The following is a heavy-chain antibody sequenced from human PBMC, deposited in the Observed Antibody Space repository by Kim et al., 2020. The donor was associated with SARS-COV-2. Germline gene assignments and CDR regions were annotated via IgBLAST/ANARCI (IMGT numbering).Heavy chain of an antibody. CDR1: GFTFSTYA. CDR2: IDNSGGTT. D-gene: IGHD2-2*02. Sequence: GGSLRLSCAASGFTFSTYAMNWVRQAPGKGLEWVSGIDNSGGTTYYVDSVKGRFTISRDNSKNTVYLQMNSLRAEDTAVYYCAKIGKYCSNKSCYTAAASGFDYWGQGTLVTVSS. V-gene: IGHV3-23*01. J-gene: IGHJ4*02. CDR3: AKIGKYCSNKSCYTAAASGFDY.